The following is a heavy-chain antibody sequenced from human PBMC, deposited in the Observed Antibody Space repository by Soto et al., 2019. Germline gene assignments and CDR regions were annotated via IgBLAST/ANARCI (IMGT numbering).Heavy chain of an antibody. V-gene: IGHV4-39*07. CDR1: GGFVSSSSYS. CDR3: ARGHYDTDAFDI. CDR2: MYSSENT. J-gene: IGHJ3*02. D-gene: IGHD3-9*01. Sequence: PSETLSLTCSVSGGFVSSSSYSWGWIRQSPGKGLEWIGTMYSSENTNYNPSLKSRVTISVDTSKNQFSLKLSSVTAADTAVYYCARGHYDTDAFDIWGQGTMVTVSS.